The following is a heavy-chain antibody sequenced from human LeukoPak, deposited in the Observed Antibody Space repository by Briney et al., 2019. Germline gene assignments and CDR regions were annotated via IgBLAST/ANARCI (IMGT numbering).Heavy chain of an antibody. CDR3: ARVYGDYVHWFDP. CDR2: IYHSGYT. D-gene: IGHD4-17*01. CDR1: GYSINSGHY. V-gene: IGHV4-38-2*02. Sequence: SETLSLTCSVSGYSINSGHYWGWIRQPPGKGLEWIGSIYHSGYTYYNPSLKSRVTISVDTSKNQFSLKLSSVTAADTAVYYCARVYGDYVHWFDPWGQGTLVTVSS. J-gene: IGHJ5*02.